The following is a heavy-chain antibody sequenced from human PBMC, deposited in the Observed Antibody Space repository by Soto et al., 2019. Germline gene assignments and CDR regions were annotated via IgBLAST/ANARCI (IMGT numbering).Heavy chain of an antibody. CDR1: GYAFTSNA. Sequence: QVQLVQSGAEVKKPGASVKVSCKASGYAFTSNAIHWMRQAPGQGLEWLAWINAGNGDTKYSQKLQGRITLTRDTSASTAYMDLSSLRFEDTAVYYCVRDSGSGDYDNDYWGQGTLVTVSS. CDR2: INAGNGDT. D-gene: IGHD4-17*01. V-gene: IGHV1-3*01. J-gene: IGHJ4*02. CDR3: VRDSGSGDYDNDY.